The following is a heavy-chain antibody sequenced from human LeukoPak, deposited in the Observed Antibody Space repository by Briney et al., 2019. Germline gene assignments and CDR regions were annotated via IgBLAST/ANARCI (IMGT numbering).Heavy chain of an antibody. V-gene: IGHV1-24*01. CDR3: AKGLSSDWYFDL. CDR1: GYTLTELS. Sequence: ASVKVSCKVSGYTLTELSMHWVRQAPGKGLEWMGGFDPEDGETIYAQKFQGRVTMTEDTSTDTAYMELSSLRSEDTAVYYCAKGLSSDWYFDLWGRGTLVTVSS. J-gene: IGHJ2*01. CDR2: FDPEDGET.